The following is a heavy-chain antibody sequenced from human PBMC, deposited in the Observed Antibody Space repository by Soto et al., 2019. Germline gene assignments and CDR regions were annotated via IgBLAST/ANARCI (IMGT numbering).Heavy chain of an antibody. CDR1: GFTFSSYS. Sequence: GGSLRLSCAASGFTFSSYSMNWVRQAPGKGLEWVSSISSSSSYIYYADSVKGRFTISRDNSKNTLYLQMNSLRAEDTAVYYCARGLDYGDYDYYGMDVWGQGTTVTVSS. V-gene: IGHV3-21*01. J-gene: IGHJ6*02. CDR2: ISSSSSYI. D-gene: IGHD4-17*01. CDR3: ARGLDYGDYDYYGMDV.